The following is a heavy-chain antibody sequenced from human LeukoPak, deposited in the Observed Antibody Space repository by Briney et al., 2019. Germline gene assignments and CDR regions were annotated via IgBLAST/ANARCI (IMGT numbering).Heavy chain of an antibody. CDR2: TNQDGSEK. J-gene: IGHJ4*02. CDR1: GLTFSAYS. D-gene: IGHD5-18*01. CDR3: AKQLSSNAN. V-gene: IGHV3-7*01. Sequence: PGGSLRLSCAASGLTFSAYSMNWVRQAPGKGLEWVANTNQDGSEKYYADSVKGRFTISRDNAKNSLYLQMNGLRAEDTAVYYCAKQLSSNANWGQGTLLTVSS.